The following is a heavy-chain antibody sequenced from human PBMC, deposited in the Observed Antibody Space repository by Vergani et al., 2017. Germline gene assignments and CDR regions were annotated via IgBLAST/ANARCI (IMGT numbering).Heavy chain of an antibody. CDR1: GGSISSGSYY. Sequence: QVQLQESGPGLVKPSQTLSLTCTVSGGSISSGSYYWSWIRQPAGKGLEWIGRIYTSGSTNYNPSLKSRVTISVDTSKNQFSLKLSSVTAADTAVYYCARGGMVRGVIQNWFDPWGQGTLVTVSS. CDR3: ARGGMVRGVIQNWFDP. D-gene: IGHD3-10*01. CDR2: IYTSGST. V-gene: IGHV4-61*02. J-gene: IGHJ5*02.